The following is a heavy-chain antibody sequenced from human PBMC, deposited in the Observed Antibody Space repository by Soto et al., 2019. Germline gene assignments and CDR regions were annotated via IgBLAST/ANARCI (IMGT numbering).Heavy chain of an antibody. J-gene: IGHJ3*02. V-gene: IGHV3-23*01. CDR3: AKKGLGSLAPYCRPGDCHYAFDI. D-gene: IGHD2-21*02. CDR2: ISGGGDGT. CDR1: GFTFGNYA. Sequence: EVQLLESGGGLVQPGGSLRLSCAASGFTFGNYAMIWVRQAPGKGLEWVSTISGGGDGTYYADSVRGRFTISRENSRNTVYLLINRLRAEDTAVYYCAKKGLGSLAPYCRPGDCHYAFDIWGQGTMVTVSS.